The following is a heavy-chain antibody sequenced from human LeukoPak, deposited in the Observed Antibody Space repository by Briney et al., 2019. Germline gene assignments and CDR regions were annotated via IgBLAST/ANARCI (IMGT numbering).Heavy chain of an antibody. CDR2: IYYSGST. CDR1: GGSISSYY. V-gene: IGHV4-59*01. CDR3: ARVKGNPIVEMAIDY. Sequence: SETLSLTCTVSGGSISSYYWSWIRQPPGKGLEWIGYIYYSGSTNYNPSLKSRVTISVDTSKNQFSLKLSSVTAADTAVYYCARVKGNPIVEMAIDYWGQGTLVTVSS. J-gene: IGHJ4*02. D-gene: IGHD5-24*01.